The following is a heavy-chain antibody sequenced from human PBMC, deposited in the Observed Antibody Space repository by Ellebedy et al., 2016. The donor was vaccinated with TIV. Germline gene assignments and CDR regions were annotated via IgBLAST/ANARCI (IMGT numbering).Heavy chain of an antibody. CDR2: ISGANSNT. V-gene: IGHV1-18*01. CDR1: GPTFSSYA. J-gene: IGHJ6*03. D-gene: IGHD2-2*01. Sequence: ASVKVSCXATGPTFSSYAISWVRQAPGQGLEWMGWISGANSNTNYAQTFQGRVTMTIDTSTSTVYMELRSLRSDDTAVYYWARNMVVVSYYYYMDVWGKGTTVTVSS. CDR3: ARNMVVVSYYYYMDV.